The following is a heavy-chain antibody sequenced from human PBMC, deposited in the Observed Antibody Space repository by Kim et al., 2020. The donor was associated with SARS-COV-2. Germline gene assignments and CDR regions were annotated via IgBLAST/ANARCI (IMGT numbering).Heavy chain of an antibody. J-gene: IGHJ6*02. Sequence: GGSLRLSCAASGFTFSDYYMSWIRQAPGKGLEWVSYISSSGSTIYYADSVKGRFTISRDNAKNSLYLQMNSLRAEDTAVYYCARDQMRIDSGSSNYYYGMDVWGQGTTVTVSS. D-gene: IGHD1-26*01. CDR1: GFTFSDYY. V-gene: IGHV3-11*01. CDR3: ARDQMRIDSGSSNYYYGMDV. CDR2: ISSSGSTI.